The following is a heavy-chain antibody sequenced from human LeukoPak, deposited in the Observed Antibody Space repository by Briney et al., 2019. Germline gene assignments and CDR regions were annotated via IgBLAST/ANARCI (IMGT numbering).Heavy chain of an antibody. CDR1: GGSISSSSYY. CDR3: ARSPPGIRWLQFYFDY. CDR2: IYYSGST. J-gene: IGHJ4*02. D-gene: IGHD5-24*01. Sequence: SETLSLTCTVSGGSISSSSYYWGWIRQPPGKGLEWIGSIYYSGSTYYNPSLKSRVTISVDTSKNQFSLKLSSVTAADTAVYYCARSPPGIRWLQFYFDYWGQGTLVTVSS. V-gene: IGHV4-39*07.